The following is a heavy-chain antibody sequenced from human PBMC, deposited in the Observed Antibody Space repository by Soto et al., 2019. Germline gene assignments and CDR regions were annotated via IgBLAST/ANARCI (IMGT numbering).Heavy chain of an antibody. V-gene: IGHV2-5*02. CDR1: GFSLTTTGVG. D-gene: IGHD6-6*01. CDR3: ALGIAARPFNS. CDR2: IYWDDDE. J-gene: IGHJ4*02. Sequence: QISLKESGPALVKPTQPLTLTCSFSGFSLTTTGVGVGWIRQPPGKALEWLALIYWDDDERYNPSLKNRLTITKDTSKNLVVLTMTNVDPVDTATYYCALGIAARPFNSWTQGTLVTVSS.